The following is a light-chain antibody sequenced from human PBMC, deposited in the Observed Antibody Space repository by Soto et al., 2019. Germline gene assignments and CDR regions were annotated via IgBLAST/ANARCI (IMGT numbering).Light chain of an antibody. CDR1: QRISSW. CDR2: DAS. Sequence: DIQMTQSPSTLSASVGDRVTITCRASQRISSWLAWYQQKPGKAPTLLIYDASSLESGLPSRFSGSGSGTEFTLTISSLLPDDFATYDCQQYKCYSPCTFCQGTKVQS. CDR3: QQYKCYSPCT. J-gene: IGKJ1*01. V-gene: IGKV1-5*01.